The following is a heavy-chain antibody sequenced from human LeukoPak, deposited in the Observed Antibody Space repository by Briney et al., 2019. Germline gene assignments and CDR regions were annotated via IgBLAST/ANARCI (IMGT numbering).Heavy chain of an antibody. Sequence: QSGGSLRLSCAASGFTFSSYGMHWVRQAPGKGLEWVAVISYDGSNKYYADSVKGRFTISRDNSKNTLYLQMNSLRAEDTAVYYCAKEFLAISWDILTGYYPASFDYWGQGTLVTVSS. CDR3: AKEFLAISWDILTGYYPASFDY. D-gene: IGHD3-9*01. V-gene: IGHV3-30*18. CDR1: GFTFSSYG. CDR2: ISYDGSNK. J-gene: IGHJ4*02.